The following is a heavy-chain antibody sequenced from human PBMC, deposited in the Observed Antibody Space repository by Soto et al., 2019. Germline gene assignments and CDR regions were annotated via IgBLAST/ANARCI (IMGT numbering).Heavy chain of an antibody. V-gene: IGHV4-28*01. D-gene: IGHD1-26*01. CDR1: GYSISSSNW. J-gene: IGHJ4*02. CDR3: ARREIQGPIDY. Sequence: QVQLQESGPGLVKPSDTLSLTCAVSGYSISSSNWWGWIRQPPGKGLEWIGYIYYSGTTYYNPSLKSXXTXSXXTSKNQFSLKLTSVTGVDTAVYYCARREIQGPIDYWGQGTLVTVSS. CDR2: IYYSGTT.